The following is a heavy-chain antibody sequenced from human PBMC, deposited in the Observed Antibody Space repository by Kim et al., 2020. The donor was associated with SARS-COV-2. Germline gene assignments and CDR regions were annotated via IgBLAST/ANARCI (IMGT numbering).Heavy chain of an antibody. CDR2: INHSGST. Sequence: SETLSLTCAVYGGSFSGYYWSWIRQPPGKGLEWIGEINHSGSTNYNPSLKSRVTISVDTSKNQFSLKLSSVTAADTAVYYCARFSGYGGALYGMDVWGQGTTVTVSS. CDR3: ARFSGYGGALYGMDV. V-gene: IGHV4-34*01. J-gene: IGHJ6*02. CDR1: GGSFSGYY. D-gene: IGHD4-17*01.